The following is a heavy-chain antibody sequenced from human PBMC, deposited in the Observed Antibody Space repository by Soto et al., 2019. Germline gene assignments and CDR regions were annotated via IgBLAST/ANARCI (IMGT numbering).Heavy chain of an antibody. Sequence: ASVKVSCKASGYTFTSYGISWVRQAPGQGLEWMGWISAYNGNTNYAQKLQGRVTMTTDTSTSTAYMELRSLRSDDTAVYYCARLSGYYDSRRPNDYWGQGTLVTVSS. CDR2: ISAYNGNT. CDR3: ARLSGYYDSRRPNDY. CDR1: GYTFTSYG. J-gene: IGHJ4*02. D-gene: IGHD3-22*01. V-gene: IGHV1-18*01.